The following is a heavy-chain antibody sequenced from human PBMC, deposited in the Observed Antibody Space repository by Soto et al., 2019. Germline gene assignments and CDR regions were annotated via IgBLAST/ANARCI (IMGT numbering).Heavy chain of an antibody. J-gene: IGHJ4*02. Sequence: QVQLAQCGGEVKRAGTSVTVSCKAPGYTFNVYFIHWVRQAPEQGLEWVGWTNTHSGGTNYAQEFESRVTITRDAAISTAYMELSRLTPDDTAVDYCARGSDRHCTCWDAHWGQGTVVTASS. CDR3: ARGSDRHCTCWDAH. D-gene: IGHD2-2*01. V-gene: IGHV1-2*02. CDR2: TNTHSGGT. CDR1: GYTFNVYF.